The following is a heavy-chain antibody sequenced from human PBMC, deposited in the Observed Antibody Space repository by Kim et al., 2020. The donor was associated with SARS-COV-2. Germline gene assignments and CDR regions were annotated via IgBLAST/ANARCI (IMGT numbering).Heavy chain of an antibody. D-gene: IGHD4-17*01. Sequence: GESLKISCKGSGYSFTSYWISWVRQMPGKGLEWMGRIDPSDSYTNYSPSFQGHVTISADKSISTAYLQWSSLKASDTAMYYCARQGMTTVTNFDYWGQGTLVTVSS. CDR2: IDPSDSYT. CDR1: GYSFTSYW. V-gene: IGHV5-10-1*01. CDR3: ARQGMTTVTNFDY. J-gene: IGHJ4*02.